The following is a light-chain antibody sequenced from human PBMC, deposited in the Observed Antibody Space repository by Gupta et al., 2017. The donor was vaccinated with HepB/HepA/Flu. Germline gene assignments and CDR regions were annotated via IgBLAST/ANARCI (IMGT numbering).Light chain of an antibody. Sequence: QSVLTQPPSASGTPGQRVTITWSGSSSNIAGNPVNWYQQLHGTDTRRLIVTENQRPSGVPDRFSCYKAGTSASPETSGLQSEEEADDYWAASDDRLNGVVFGGGTKLTVI. CDR3: AASDDRLNGVV. J-gene: IGLJ2*01. CDR1: SSNIAGNP. V-gene: IGLV1-44*01. CDR2: TEN.